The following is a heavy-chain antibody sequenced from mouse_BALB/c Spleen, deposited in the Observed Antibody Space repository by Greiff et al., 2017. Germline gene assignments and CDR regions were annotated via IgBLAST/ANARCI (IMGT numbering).Heavy chain of an antibody. V-gene: IGHV2-9*02. J-gene: IGHJ2*01. CDR2: IWAGGST. D-gene: IGHD2-4*01. Sequence: VHLVESGPGLVAPSQSLSITCTVSGFSLTSYGVHWVRQPPGKGLEWLGVIWAGGSTNYNSALMSRLSISKDNSKSQVFLKMNSLQTDDTAMYYCAREGDYDGGAYFDYWGQGTTLTVSS. CDR1: GFSLTSYG. CDR3: AREGDYDGGAYFDY.